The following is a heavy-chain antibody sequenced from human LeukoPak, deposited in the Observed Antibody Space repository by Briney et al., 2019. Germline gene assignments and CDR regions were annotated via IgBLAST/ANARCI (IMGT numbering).Heavy chain of an antibody. CDR2: IIPIFGTA. D-gene: IGHD6-13*01. J-gene: IGHJ3*02. CDR1: GGTFSSYA. V-gene: IGHV1-69*05. Sequence: GASVKVSCKASGGTFSSYAISWVRQAPGQGLEWMGGIIPIFGTANYAQKFQGRVTITTDESTSTAYMELSSLRSEDTAVYYCARVAAAGPLTGAFDIWGQGTMVTVSS. CDR3: ARVAAAGPLTGAFDI.